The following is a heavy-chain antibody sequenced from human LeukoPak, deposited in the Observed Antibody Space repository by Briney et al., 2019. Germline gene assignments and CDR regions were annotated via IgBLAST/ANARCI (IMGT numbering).Heavy chain of an antibody. CDR1: GFTFSTYA. D-gene: IGHD6-19*01. V-gene: IGHV3-30*04. J-gene: IGHJ6*02. CDR3: ARVVYSSGWYYYYGMDV. CDR2: ISYDGRNK. Sequence: GGSLRLSCAASGFTFSTYAMHWARQAPGKGPEWVAVISYDGRNKYYADSVKGRFTISRDNSKNTLYLQMNSLRVEDTAVYYCARVVYSSGWYYYYGMDVWGQGTTVTVSS.